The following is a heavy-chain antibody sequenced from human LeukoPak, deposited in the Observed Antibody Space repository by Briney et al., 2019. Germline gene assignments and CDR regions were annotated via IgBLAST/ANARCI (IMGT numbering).Heavy chain of an antibody. CDR2: INHSGST. CDR3: ARHGYSGYYYVVHWYFDL. CDR1: GGSFSGYY. J-gene: IGHJ2*01. D-gene: IGHD5-12*01. Sequence: SETLSLTCAVYGGSFSGYYWSWIRQPPGKGLEWIGEINHSGSTNYNPSLNSRVTISLDTSKNQFSLKLSSVPAADTAVYYCARHGYSGYYYVVHWYFDLWGRGTLVTVSS. V-gene: IGHV4-34*01.